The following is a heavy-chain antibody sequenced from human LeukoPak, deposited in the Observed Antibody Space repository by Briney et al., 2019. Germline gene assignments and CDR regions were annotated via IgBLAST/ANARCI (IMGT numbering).Heavy chain of an antibody. CDR1: GFTFSVSA. V-gene: IGHV3-15*01. D-gene: IGHD3-16*01. Sequence: GGSLRLSCAASGFTFSVSAIHWVRQTPGKGLEWVGHIKSNLDGGATDYTPPVKGRFSISRDDSKNTLYLQMDSLTTEDTAVYYCTTGYYGYSGTGFDYWGQGALVTVSS. J-gene: IGHJ4*02. CDR2: IKSNLDGGAT. CDR3: TTGYYGYSGTGFDY.